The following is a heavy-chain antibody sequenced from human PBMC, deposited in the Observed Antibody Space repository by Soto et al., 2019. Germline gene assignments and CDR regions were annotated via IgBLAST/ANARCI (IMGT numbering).Heavy chain of an antibody. J-gene: IGHJ5*02. CDR1: GFTFSSYS. Sequence: EVQLVESGGGLVKPGGSLRLSCAASGFTFSSYSMNWVRQAPGKGLEWVSSISSSSSYIYYADSVKGRFTISRDNAKNSLYLQMNSLGAEDTAVYYCAREPVDIVATRGFDPWGQGTLVTVSS. D-gene: IGHD5-12*01. CDR3: AREPVDIVATRGFDP. V-gene: IGHV3-21*01. CDR2: ISSSSSYI.